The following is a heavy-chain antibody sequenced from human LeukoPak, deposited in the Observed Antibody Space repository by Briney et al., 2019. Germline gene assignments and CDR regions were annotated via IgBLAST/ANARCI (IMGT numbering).Heavy chain of an antibody. J-gene: IGHJ6*02. CDR2: ISAYNGNT. Sequence: ASVKVSCKASGYTFTSYGISWVRQAPGQGFEWMGWISAYNGNTNYAQKLQGRVTMTTDTSTSTAYMELRSLRSDDTAVYYCARDRINIAVAGMRPYGMDVWGQGTTVTVSS. V-gene: IGHV1-18*01. CDR3: ARDRINIAVAGMRPYGMDV. CDR1: GYTFTSYG. D-gene: IGHD6-19*01.